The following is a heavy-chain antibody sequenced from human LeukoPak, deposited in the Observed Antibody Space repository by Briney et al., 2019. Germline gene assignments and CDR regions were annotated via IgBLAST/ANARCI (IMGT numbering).Heavy chain of an antibody. CDR3: VKGESYSSGWYGGYFDY. D-gene: IGHD6-19*01. CDR1: GFTFSSYA. Sequence: PGGSLRLSCSASGFTFSSYAMHWVRQAPGKGLEYVSAISSNGGSTYYADSVKGRFTISRDNSKNTLYLQMSSLRAKDTAVYYWVKGESYSSGWYGGYFDYWGQGTLVTVSS. J-gene: IGHJ4*02. V-gene: IGHV3-64D*09. CDR2: ISSNGGST.